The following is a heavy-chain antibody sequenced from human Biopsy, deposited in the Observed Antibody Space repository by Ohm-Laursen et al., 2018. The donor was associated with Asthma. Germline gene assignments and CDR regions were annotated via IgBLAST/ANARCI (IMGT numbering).Heavy chain of an antibody. CDR1: GSSFTVFP. V-gene: IGHV1-24*01. CDR3: ASDFPKDYVRYNFQF. Sequence: GSPVKASSKISGSSFTVFPITGVRKAPGQGLEWLGGIDLREGGTVNARRFQGRVTMTEDTSTDTAYMELSSLSSDDTAVYYCASDFPKDYVRYNFQFWGQGTLVTVSS. CDR2: IDLREGGT. J-gene: IGHJ4*02. D-gene: IGHD4-17*01.